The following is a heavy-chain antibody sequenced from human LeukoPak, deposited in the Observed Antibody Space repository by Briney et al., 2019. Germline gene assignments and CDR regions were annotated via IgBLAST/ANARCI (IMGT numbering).Heavy chain of an antibody. J-gene: IGHJ4*02. V-gene: IGHV5-51*01. D-gene: IGHD6-19*01. CDR2: IYPGDSDT. Sequence: GESLKISCKGSGYRFTTYWIGWVRQMPGKGLEWMGIIYPGDSDTRYSPSFQGQVTISADKSISTAYLQWSSLKASDTAMYYCATSSGLIAVTATGIFDYWGQGTLVTVSS. CDR3: ATSSGLIAVTATGIFDY. CDR1: GYRFTTYW.